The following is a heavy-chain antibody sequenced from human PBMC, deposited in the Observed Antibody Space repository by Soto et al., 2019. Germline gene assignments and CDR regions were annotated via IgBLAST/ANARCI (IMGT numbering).Heavy chain of an antibody. Sequence: VQLVESGGGLVQPGGSLRLSCAASGFTFGSHEMAWVRQAPGKGLEWVSYISDSGSTIKYADSVKGRFTISRDNAKNSLYLQMNSLRAEDTAVYYCAGGVMYSGSYQDWGQGTLVTVSS. J-gene: IGHJ4*02. CDR3: AGGVMYSGSYQD. CDR1: GFTFGSHE. CDR2: ISDSGSTI. V-gene: IGHV3-48*03. D-gene: IGHD1-26*01.